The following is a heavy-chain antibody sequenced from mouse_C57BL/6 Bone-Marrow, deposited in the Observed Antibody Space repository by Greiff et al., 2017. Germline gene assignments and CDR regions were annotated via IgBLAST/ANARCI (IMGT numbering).Heavy chain of an antibody. J-gene: IGHJ4*01. CDR2: IDPETGGT. V-gene: IGHV1-15*01. CDR1: GYTFTDYE. D-gene: IGHD1-1*01. Sequence: QVQLKESGAELVRPGASVTLSCKASGYTFTDYEMHWVKQTPVHGLEWIGAIDPETGGTAYTQKFKGKAILTADKSSSTAYMQLRSLTSEDSAVYYCTGDYCGSRVYYYAMDYWGQGTSVTVSS. CDR3: TGDYCGSRVYYYAMDY.